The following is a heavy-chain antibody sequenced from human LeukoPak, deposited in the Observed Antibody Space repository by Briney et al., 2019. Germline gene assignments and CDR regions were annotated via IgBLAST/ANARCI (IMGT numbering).Heavy chain of an antibody. CDR2: INWNGGST. J-gene: IGHJ6*03. V-gene: IGHV3-20*04. CDR1: GFTFDDYG. D-gene: IGHD6-19*01. Sequence: PGGSLRLSCAASGFTFDDYGMSWVRQAPGKVLEWVSGINWNGGSTGYADSVKGRFTISRDNAKNSLYLQMNSLRAEDTALYYCARDRAEQWLTYYYYYMDVWGKGTTVTVSS. CDR3: ARDRAEQWLTYYYYYMDV.